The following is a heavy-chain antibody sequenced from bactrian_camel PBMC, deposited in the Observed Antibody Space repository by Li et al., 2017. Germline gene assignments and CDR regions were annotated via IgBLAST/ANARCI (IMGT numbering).Heavy chain of an antibody. CDR2: LDSEGTA. D-gene: IGHD6*01. CDR3: AAEGPFVVAGTSTFCQRSGVKND. J-gene: IGHJ4*01. Sequence: HVQLVESGGGSVQAGGSLRLSCGVSGNFPSSYCMGWFRQAPGKEPEGVALLDSEGTATYADSVKGRFTISIDNAKNMLYLQMNNLKPEDTGMYYCAAEGPFVVAGTSTFCQRSGVKNDWGQGTQVTVS. V-gene: IGHV3S53*01. CDR1: GNFPSSYC.